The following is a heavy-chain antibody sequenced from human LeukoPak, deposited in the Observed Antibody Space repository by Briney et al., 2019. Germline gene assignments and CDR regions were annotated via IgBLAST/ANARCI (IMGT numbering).Heavy chain of an antibody. J-gene: IGHJ3*02. CDR2: INPNSGGT. CDR1: GGTFSSYA. CDR3: ARAYYYDSSGNDAFDI. V-gene: IGHV1-2*06. Sequence: GASVKVSCKASGGTFSSYAISWVRQAPGQGLEWMGRINPNSGGTNYAQKLQGRVTMTRDTSISTAYMELSRLRSDDTAVYYCARAYYYDSSGNDAFDIWGQGTMVTVSS. D-gene: IGHD3-22*01.